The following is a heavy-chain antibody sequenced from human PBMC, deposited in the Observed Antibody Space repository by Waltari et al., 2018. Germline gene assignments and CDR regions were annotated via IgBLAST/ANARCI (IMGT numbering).Heavy chain of an antibody. D-gene: IGHD5-12*01. CDR3: ARELRFGDAFDI. CDR2: IKQDGSEK. J-gene: IGHJ3*02. Sequence: EVQLVESGGGLVQPGGSLRLSCAASGFTFSSYWMSWVRQAPGKGLEWVANIKQDGSEKYHVDSVKCRFTISRDNAKNSLYLQMNSLRAEDTAVYYCARELRFGDAFDIWGQGTMVTVSS. CDR1: GFTFSSYW. V-gene: IGHV3-7*01.